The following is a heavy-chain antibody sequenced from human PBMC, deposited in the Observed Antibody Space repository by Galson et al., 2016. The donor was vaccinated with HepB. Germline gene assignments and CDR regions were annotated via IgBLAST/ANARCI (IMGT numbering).Heavy chain of an antibody. Sequence: LRLSCAASGFTFSGYGMHWVRQAPGKGLEWVANINQDGTEKHYLDSVRGRFTISRDNAKSSLFLQMNSLRAEDTAVYFCARAYQYTLDYWGQGTLVTVSS. D-gene: IGHD1-1*01. V-gene: IGHV3-7*04. CDR1: GFTFSGYG. J-gene: IGHJ4*02. CDR3: ARAYQYTLDY. CDR2: INQDGTEK.